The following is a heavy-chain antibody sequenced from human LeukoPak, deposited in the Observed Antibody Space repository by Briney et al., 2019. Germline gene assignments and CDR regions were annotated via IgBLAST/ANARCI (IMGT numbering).Heavy chain of an antibody. CDR3: ARDPKKDAFDI. Sequence: SETLSLTCTVSGGSISSGGYYWHWIRQPPGKGLEWIGYIYHSGSTYYNPSLKSRVTISVDRSKNQFSLKLSSVTAADTAVYYCARDPKKDAFDIWGQGTMVTVSS. CDR2: IYHSGST. CDR1: GGSISSGGYY. V-gene: IGHV4-30-2*01. J-gene: IGHJ3*02.